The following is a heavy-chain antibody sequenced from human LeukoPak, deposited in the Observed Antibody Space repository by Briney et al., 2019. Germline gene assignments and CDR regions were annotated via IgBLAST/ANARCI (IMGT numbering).Heavy chain of an antibody. V-gene: IGHV1-18*04. D-gene: IGHD2-15*01. CDR3: ARDCSGGSCYLYFDY. CDR2: INSYNGNT. CDR1: GYTFTSYG. J-gene: IGHJ4*02. Sequence: ASVKVSCKASGYTFTSYGISWVRQAPGQGLEWMGWINSYNGNTNYAQKLQGRVTMTTDTSTSTAYMELRSLRSDDTAVYYCARDCSGGSCYLYFDYWGQGTLVTASS.